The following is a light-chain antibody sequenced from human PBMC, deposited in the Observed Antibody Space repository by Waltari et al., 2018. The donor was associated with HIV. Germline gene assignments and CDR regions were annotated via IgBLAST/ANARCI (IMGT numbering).Light chain of an antibody. J-gene: IGKJ4*01. CDR2: DAS. V-gene: IGKV3-11*01. CDR3: QQRSTWPRALT. Sequence: EIVLTQSPATLSLSPGERAPLPCRASQSVSSYLAWYQQKPGQAPRLLIYDASNRDTGIPARFSGSGSGTDFTLTIRSLEPEDFAVYYCQQRSTWPRALTFGGGTKVQIK. CDR1: QSVSSY.